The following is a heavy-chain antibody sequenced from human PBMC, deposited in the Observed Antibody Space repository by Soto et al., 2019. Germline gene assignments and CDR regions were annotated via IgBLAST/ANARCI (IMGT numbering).Heavy chain of an antibody. V-gene: IGHV3-11*05. CDR3: ARDHHRYSGYDYVDY. CDR2: ISSSSSYT. D-gene: IGHD5-12*01. Sequence: QVPLVESGGGLVKPGGSLRLSCVASGFTFSDYYMSWIRQAPGKGLEWVSYISSSSSYTNYADSVKGRFTISRDNAKNSLYLQMNSLRAEDTAVYYCARDHHRYSGYDYVDYWGQGTLVTASS. CDR1: GFTFSDYY. J-gene: IGHJ4*02.